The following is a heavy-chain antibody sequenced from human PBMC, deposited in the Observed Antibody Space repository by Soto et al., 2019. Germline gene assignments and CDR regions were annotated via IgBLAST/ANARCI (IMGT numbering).Heavy chain of an antibody. CDR2: IYSGGST. CDR1: GFTVSINY. J-gene: IGHJ6*02. CDR3: AREKGYYYDSNHYYYYYGMDV. V-gene: IGHV3-53*01. D-gene: IGHD3-22*01. Sequence: GGSLRLSCAASGFTVSINYMSWVRHAPGKGLEWVSVIYSGGSTYYADSVKGRFTISRDNSKDTLYLQMNSLRAEDTAVYYCAREKGYYYDSNHYYYYYGMDVWGQGTTVTV.